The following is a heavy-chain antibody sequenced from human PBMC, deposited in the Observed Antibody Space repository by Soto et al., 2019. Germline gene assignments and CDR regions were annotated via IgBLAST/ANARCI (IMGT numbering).Heavy chain of an antibody. V-gene: IGHV3-64D*06. D-gene: IGHD3-3*01. CDR3: VRGPSRGSSLFGPLDY. Sequence: GGPLRLSCSASGFIFSTFGMFWVRQAPGQGLEYVSAIFYSGSGSYYADPVRGRFTVSRDNSKNMFYLQMSSLRVEDTALYFCVRGPSRGSSLFGPLDYWGQGTQVTVPS. CDR2: IFYSGSGS. J-gene: IGHJ4*02. CDR1: GFIFSTFG.